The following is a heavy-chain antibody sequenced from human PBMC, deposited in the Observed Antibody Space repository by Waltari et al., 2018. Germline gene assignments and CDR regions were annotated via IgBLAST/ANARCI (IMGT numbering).Heavy chain of an antibody. J-gene: IGHJ4*02. CDR1: SSGDYY. Sequence: SSGDYYWSWIRQPPGKGLEWIGYIYYSGSTYYNPSLKSRVTISVDTSKNQFSLKLSSVTAADTAVYYCARDQWLALDYWGQGTLVTVSS. D-gene: IGHD6-19*01. CDR2: IYYSGST. CDR3: ARDQWLALDY. V-gene: IGHV4-30-4*08.